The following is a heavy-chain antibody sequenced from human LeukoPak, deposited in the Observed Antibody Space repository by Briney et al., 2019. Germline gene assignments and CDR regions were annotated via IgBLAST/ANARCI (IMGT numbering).Heavy chain of an antibody. CDR2: IRQDGNEK. CDR3: ARDRTGAGLDY. V-gene: IGHV3-7*03. Sequence: GGSLRLSCAASGFTFSSSWMSWVRRAPGKGLEWVANIRQDGNEKYFADSVKGRFTISRDNAKNSLFLQINSLRAEDTAVYYCARDRTGAGLDYWGQGTLVTVPS. J-gene: IGHJ4*02. CDR1: GFTFSSSW. D-gene: IGHD1-14*01.